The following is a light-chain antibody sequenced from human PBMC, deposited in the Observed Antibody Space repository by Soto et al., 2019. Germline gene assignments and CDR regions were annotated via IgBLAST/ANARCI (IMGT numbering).Light chain of an antibody. CDR3: HQYNNWPPWT. V-gene: IGKV3-15*01. J-gene: IGKJ1*01. CDR1: QSVSSN. Sequence: EIVMTQSPATLSVSQGERATLSCRASQSVSSNLAWYQQKPGQAPRLLIYGASTRATGIPARFSGSGSGTEFTLTISSLQSEDYAVYYCHQYNNWPPWTFGQGTKVDIK. CDR2: GAS.